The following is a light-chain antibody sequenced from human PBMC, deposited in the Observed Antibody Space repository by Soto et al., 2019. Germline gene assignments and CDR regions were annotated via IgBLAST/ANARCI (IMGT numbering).Light chain of an antibody. J-gene: IGKJ5*01. V-gene: IGKV3-15*01. CDR1: QSVSSD. CDR2: GAS. CDR3: QQYGSSGT. Sequence: EIVMTQSPATLSVSPGERAPLSCRASQSVSSDLAWYPQNPGQAPRLLIFGASTRATDIPARFSGSGSGTDFTLTISRLEPEDSAVYYCQQYGSSGTFGQGTRLEIK.